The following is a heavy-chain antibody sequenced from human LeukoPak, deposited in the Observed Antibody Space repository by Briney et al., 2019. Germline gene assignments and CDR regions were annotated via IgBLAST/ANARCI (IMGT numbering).Heavy chain of an antibody. Sequence: GGSLRLSCAASGFTFSSYAMSWVRQAPGKGLEWVSPISGSSSRTSYADSVKGRFTISRDNSKNTLYLQVNSLRAEDTAIYYCAKGRFGVVATDDAFDIWGQGTIVTVSS. J-gene: IGHJ3*02. CDR2: ISGSSSRT. D-gene: IGHD5-12*01. CDR3: AKGRFGVVATDDAFDI. CDR1: GFTFSSYA. V-gene: IGHV3-23*01.